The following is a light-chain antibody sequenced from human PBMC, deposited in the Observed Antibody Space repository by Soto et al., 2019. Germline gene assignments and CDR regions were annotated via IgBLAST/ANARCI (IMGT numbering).Light chain of an antibody. CDR2: DVS. V-gene: IGKV3-11*01. CDR1: QSVSTF. J-gene: IGKJ4*01. Sequence: EIVLTQFPATLSLSPGERATLSCKASQSVSTFLAWYQQKPGQAPRLLMYDVSRRATGSPTRFSGSGSGTDFPLTISSLEPEDFAVYYCQQRINWPLTFGGGTKVEIK. CDR3: QQRINWPLT.